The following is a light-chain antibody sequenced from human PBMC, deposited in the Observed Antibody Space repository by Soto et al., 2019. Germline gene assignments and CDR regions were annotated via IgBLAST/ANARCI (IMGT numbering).Light chain of an antibody. V-gene: IGLV1-51*01. CDR3: GTWDSSLSAVV. CDR1: SSNIGNNY. Sequence: QSVLTQPPSVSAAPGQKVTISCSGSSSNIGNNYVSWYQQLPGTATKLLIYDHNKRPAGIPDRFSGSKSGTSATLCITGLQTGDEADYYCGTWDSSLSAVVFGGGTKLTVL. CDR2: DHN. J-gene: IGLJ2*01.